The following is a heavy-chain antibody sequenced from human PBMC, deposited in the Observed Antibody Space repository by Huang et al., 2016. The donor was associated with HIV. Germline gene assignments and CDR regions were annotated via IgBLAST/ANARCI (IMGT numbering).Heavy chain of an antibody. V-gene: IGHV3-30*18. D-gene: IGHD3-22*01. CDR1: RFTFRKFA. J-gene: IGHJ3*02. Sequence: QVQLVESGGGVVRPGRSLRLSCAASRFTFRKFAMHGVRQGPGKGLEWRAVIEYDGSYKHYADSVTGRLTISRDNSNNTLYLQMNSLTVEDTAVYYCTKGHYYDTNGYVAFDIWGQGTMVTVSS. CDR2: IEYDGSYK. CDR3: TKGHYYDTNGYVAFDI.